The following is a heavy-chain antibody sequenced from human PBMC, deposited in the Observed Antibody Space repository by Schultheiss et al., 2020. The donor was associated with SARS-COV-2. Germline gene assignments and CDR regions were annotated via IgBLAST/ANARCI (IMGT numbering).Heavy chain of an antibody. J-gene: IGHJ4*02. CDR3: ARDGDASSGYPY. D-gene: IGHD3-22*01. CDR1: GFTFSSYS. CDR2: ISSSSSYI. V-gene: IGHV3-21*01. Sequence: GGSLRLSCAASGFTFSSYSMNWVRQAPGKGLECVSSISSSSSYIYYADSVKGRFTISRDNAKNSLYLQMNSLRAEDTAVYYCARDGDASSGYPYWGQGTLVTVSS.